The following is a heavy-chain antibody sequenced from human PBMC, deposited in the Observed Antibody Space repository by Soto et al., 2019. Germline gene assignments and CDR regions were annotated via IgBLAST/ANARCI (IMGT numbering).Heavy chain of an antibody. V-gene: IGHV3-30*18. Sequence: GGSLRLSCAASGFTFSSYGMHWVRQAPGKGLEWVAVISYDGSNKYYADSVKGRFTISRDNSKNTLYLQMNSLRAEDTAVYYCAKEGDLLRYFEYYYYGMDVWGQGTTVTVSS. CDR2: ISYDGSNK. D-gene: IGHD3-9*01. J-gene: IGHJ6*02. CDR3: AKEGDLLRYFEYYYYGMDV. CDR1: GFTFSSYG.